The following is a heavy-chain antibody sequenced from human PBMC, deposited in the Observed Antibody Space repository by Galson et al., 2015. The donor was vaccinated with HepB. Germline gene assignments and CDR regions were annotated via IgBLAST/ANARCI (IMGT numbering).Heavy chain of an antibody. D-gene: IGHD2-21*02. CDR3: AKEGGVLGDHYYYGMDV. CDR1: GFIFSDYA. V-gene: IGHV3-23*01. Sequence: SLRLSCAASGFIFSDYAMTWVRQVPGKGLEWVSGLSGSGGSSYYADSVKGRFSVSRDNSRNTLYLEMHSLRDDDTAVYYCAKEGGVLGDHYYYGMDVWGQGTTVTVSS. CDR2: LSGSGGSS. J-gene: IGHJ6*02.